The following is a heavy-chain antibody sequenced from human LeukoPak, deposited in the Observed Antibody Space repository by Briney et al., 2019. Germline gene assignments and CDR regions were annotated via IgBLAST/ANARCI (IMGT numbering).Heavy chain of an antibody. D-gene: IGHD2/OR15-2a*01. CDR1: GGSISSYY. V-gene: IGHV4-59*08. CDR3: ASFFPSTGRDY. CDR2: TYHTGST. J-gene: IGHJ4*02. Sequence: SETLSLTCTVSGGSISSYYWSWIRQPPGKGLEWIGSTYHTGSTYYNPSLKSRVTISVDTSKNQFSLKLSSVTAADTAMYYCASFFPSTGRDYWGQGTLVTVSS.